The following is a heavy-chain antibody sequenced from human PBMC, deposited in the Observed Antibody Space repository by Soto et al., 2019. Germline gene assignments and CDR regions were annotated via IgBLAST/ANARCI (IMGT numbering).Heavy chain of an antibody. CDR3: ASTRAPWGILKMATIGRIDY. J-gene: IGHJ4*02. CDR1: GFTFSSYA. D-gene: IGHD5-12*01. V-gene: IGHV3-30-3*01. Sequence: QVQLVESGGGVVQPGRSLRLSCAASGFTFSSYAMHWVRQAPGKGLEWVAVISYDGSNKYYADSVKGRFTISRDNSKNRQDLQMNSLRDEDTAMYYCASTRAPWGILKMATIGRIDYWGQGTLVTAFS. CDR2: ISYDGSNK.